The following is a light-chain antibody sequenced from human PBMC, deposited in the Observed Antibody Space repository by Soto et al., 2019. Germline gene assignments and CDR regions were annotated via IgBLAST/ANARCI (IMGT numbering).Light chain of an antibody. CDR2: DVS. Sequence: EIVLTQSPATLSLSPGERATLTCRASQSVTSYLVWYQQKPGQAPRLLIHDVSNRASGIPARFSGSGSGTDFTLTISSLEPEDFADYYCQQRSDRPRTFGQGTKVQIK. J-gene: IGKJ2*01. CDR1: QSVTSY. V-gene: IGKV3-11*01. CDR3: QQRSDRPRT.